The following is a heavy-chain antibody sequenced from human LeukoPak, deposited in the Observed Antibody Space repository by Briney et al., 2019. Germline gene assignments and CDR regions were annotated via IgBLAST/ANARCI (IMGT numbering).Heavy chain of an antibody. D-gene: IGHD3-9*01. CDR3: ARGGGILTGYYY. CDR2: IIPIFGTA. Sequence: SVKVSCKASGGTFSSYAISWVRQAPGQGLEWMGGIIPIFGTANYAQKFQGRVTITTDESTSTAYMELSSLRSEDTAVYYCARGGGILTGYYYWGQGTLVTVSS. CDR1: GGTFSSYA. J-gene: IGHJ4*02. V-gene: IGHV1-69*05.